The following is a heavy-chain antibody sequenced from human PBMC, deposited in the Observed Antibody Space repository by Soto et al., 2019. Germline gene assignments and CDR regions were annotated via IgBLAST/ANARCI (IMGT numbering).Heavy chain of an antibody. CDR1: GGSISSSSYY. J-gene: IGHJ6*02. CDR2: IYYSGST. Sequence: QLQLQESGPGLVKPSETLSLTCTVSGGSISSSSYYWGWIRQPPGKGLEWIGSIYYSGSTYYNPSPQRRVTISVDTSNHQSSRKLRSVTAADTAVYSCASTPQDYYGMDLWGQGTTVTVSS. CDR3: ASTPQDYYGMDL. V-gene: IGHV4-39*01.